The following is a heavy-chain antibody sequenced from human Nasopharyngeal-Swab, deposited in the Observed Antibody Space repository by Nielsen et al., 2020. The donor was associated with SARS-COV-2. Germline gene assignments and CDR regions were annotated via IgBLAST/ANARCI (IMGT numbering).Heavy chain of an antibody. CDR3: AKEADNLGLVVVVPVTSFGY. Sequence: GGPLRLSCAASGFTFSSYAMSWVRQAPGKGLEWVSAISGSGGITYYADPVKGRFTISRDNYKNTLYLQMNSLRAEDTAVYYCAKEADNLGLVVVVPVTSFGYWGQGTLVTVSS. D-gene: IGHD2-2*01. CDR2: ISGSGGIT. V-gene: IGHV3-23*01. J-gene: IGHJ4*02. CDR1: GFTFSSYA.